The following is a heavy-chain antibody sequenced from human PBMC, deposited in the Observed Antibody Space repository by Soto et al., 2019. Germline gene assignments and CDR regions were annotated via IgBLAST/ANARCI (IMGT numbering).Heavy chain of an antibody. CDR1: GLTFSNHV. Sequence: PGGSLRLSCAASGLTFSNHVMSWVRQAPGKGPEWVSSINSRGDNTYYAGSVRGRFTISRDNSKSTLYLQMNSLRAEDTAVYYCGNGLENHYNYDYWGQGTLVTVSS. V-gene: IGHV3-23*01. CDR2: INSRGDNT. J-gene: IGHJ4*02. D-gene: IGHD3-16*01. CDR3: GNGLENHYNYDY.